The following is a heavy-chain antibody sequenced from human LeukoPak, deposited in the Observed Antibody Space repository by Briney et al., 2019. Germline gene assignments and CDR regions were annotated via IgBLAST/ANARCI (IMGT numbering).Heavy chain of an antibody. V-gene: IGHV3-21*01. CDR2: ISRSSSYI. D-gene: IGHD3-22*01. CDR1: GFTFSSYS. Sequence: GGSLRLSCAASGFTFSSYSMNWVRQAPGKGLEWVSSISRSSSYIYYADSVKGRFTISRDNAKNSLYLQMNSLRAEDTAVYYCARDALYSSGYYDYWGQGTLVTVSS. CDR3: ARDALYSSGYYDY. J-gene: IGHJ4*02.